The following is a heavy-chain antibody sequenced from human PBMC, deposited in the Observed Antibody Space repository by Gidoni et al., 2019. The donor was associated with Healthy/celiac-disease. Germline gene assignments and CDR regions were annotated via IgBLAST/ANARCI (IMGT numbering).Heavy chain of an antibody. J-gene: IGHJ6*02. Sequence: QVQLQESGPGLVKPSGTLSLTCAVAGGSIRSSNWWSWVRQPPGKGLEWIGEIYHSGSTNYNPSLKSRVTISVDKSKNQFSLKLSSVTAADTAVYYCARAEVLMVYATTNRHLYYGMDVWGQGTTVTVSS. D-gene: IGHD2-8*01. CDR1: GGSIRSSNW. CDR3: ARAEVLMVYATTNRHLYYGMDV. CDR2: IYHSGST. V-gene: IGHV4-4*02.